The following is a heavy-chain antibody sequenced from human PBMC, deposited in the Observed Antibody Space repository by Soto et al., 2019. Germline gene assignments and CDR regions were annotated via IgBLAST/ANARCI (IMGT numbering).Heavy chain of an antibody. D-gene: IGHD2-21*01. CDR1: GFTFSSSD. J-gene: IGHJ4*01. CDR2: ISGSGGSP. CDR3: VIVSSRLHITPWDY. V-gene: IGHV3-23*01. Sequence: VGSLRLSCAASGFTFSSSDMSWVRQAPGKGLEWVSAISGSGGSPYYADSAKGRFTISRDNSKNPLYLQMDSLRAEDPAVYYCVIVSSRLHITPWDYWGNGTLVTV.